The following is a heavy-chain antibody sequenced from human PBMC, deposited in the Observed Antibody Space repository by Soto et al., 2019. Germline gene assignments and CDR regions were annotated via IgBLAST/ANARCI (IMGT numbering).Heavy chain of an antibody. J-gene: IGHJ2*01. CDR1: GFTFSSYG. Sequence: GGSLRLSCAASGFTFSSYGMHWVRQAPGKGLEWVAVIWYDGSNKYYADSVKGRFTISRDNSKNTLYLQMNSLRAEDTAVYYCATYLADYWYFDLWGRGTLVIVSS. CDR2: IWYDGSNK. D-gene: IGHD6-13*01. V-gene: IGHV3-33*01. CDR3: ATYLADYWYFDL.